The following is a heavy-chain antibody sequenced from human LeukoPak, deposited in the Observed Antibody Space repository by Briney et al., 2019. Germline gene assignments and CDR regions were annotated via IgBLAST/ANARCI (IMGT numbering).Heavy chain of an antibody. D-gene: IGHD5/OR15-5a*01. CDR3: ARDPPLVSGPVPYYYYMDV. Sequence: GGSLRLSCVASGFSLSSYNMNWVRQAPGKGLEWVSSISTSSYYIYYTDSVRGRFIISRDNAKNSLYLQMNSLGAEDTAVYYCARDPPLVSGPVPYYYYMDVWGKGTTVTVSS. V-gene: IGHV3-21*01. CDR2: ISTSSYYI. J-gene: IGHJ6*03. CDR1: GFSLSSYN.